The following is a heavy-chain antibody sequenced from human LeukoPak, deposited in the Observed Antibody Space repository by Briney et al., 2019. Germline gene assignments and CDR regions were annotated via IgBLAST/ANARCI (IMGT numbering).Heavy chain of an antibody. CDR2: INPNSGGT. CDR3: ATTVTTLYAFDI. V-gene: IGHV1-2*06. CDR1: GYTFTGYY. J-gene: IGHJ3*02. Sequence: ASVNVSCKASGYTFTGYYMHWVRQAPGQGLEWMRRINPNSGGTNYAQKFQGRVTMTRDTSISTAYMELSRLRSDDTAVYYCATTVTTLYAFDIWGQGTMVTVSS. D-gene: IGHD4-17*01.